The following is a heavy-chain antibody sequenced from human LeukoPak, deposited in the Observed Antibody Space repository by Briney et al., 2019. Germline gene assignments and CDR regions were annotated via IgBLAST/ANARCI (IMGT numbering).Heavy chain of an antibody. V-gene: IGHV4-61*02. D-gene: IGHD6-19*01. CDR3: ARYSSGWYNY. Sequence: SETLSLTCSVSGGSISSGSYYWSWLRQPAGKGLEWIGRIYSSGGTNYNPSLKSRVTISRDTSKNHFSLKLSSVTAADTAVYYCARYSSGWYNYWGQGTLVTVSS. CDR1: GGSISSGSYY. CDR2: IYSSGGT. J-gene: IGHJ4*02.